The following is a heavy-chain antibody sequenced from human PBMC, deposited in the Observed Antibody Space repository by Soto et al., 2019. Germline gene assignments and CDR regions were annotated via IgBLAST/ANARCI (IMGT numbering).Heavy chain of an antibody. CDR1: GGSFSGYY. J-gene: IGHJ6*02. V-gene: IGHV4-34*01. CDR3: ASSSLYGMDV. CDR2: INHSGST. Sequence: SETLSLTCAVYGGSFSGYYWSWIRQPPGKGLEWIGEINHSGSTNYNPSLKSRVTISVDTSKNQFSLKVGSVTAADTAVYYCASSSLYGMDVWGQGTTVIGSS.